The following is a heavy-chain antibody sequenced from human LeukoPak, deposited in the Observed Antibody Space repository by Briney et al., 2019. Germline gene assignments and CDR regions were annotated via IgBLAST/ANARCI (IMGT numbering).Heavy chain of an antibody. CDR1: GGSISSYY. Sequence: PSETLSLTCTVSGGSISSYYWSWIRQPPGKGLEWIGYIYTSGSTNYNPSLKSRVTISVDTSKNQFSLKLSSVTAADTAVYYCARVIAARDNWFDPWGQGTLVTVSS. CDR3: ARVIAARDNWFDP. J-gene: IGHJ5*02. D-gene: IGHD6-6*01. V-gene: IGHV4-4*09. CDR2: IYTSGST.